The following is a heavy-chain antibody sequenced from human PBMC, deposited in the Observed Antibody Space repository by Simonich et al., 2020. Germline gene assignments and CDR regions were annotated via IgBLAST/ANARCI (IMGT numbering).Heavy chain of an antibody. D-gene: IGHD1-1*01. CDR3: ARSTTGTTAFDI. Sequence: QVQLVQSGAEVKKPGASVKVSCKASGYTFTSYGISWVRQAPGQGLEWMGGNSTYNGNTNDRQKLQGRVTMTTDTSTSTAYMELRSLRSDDTAVYYCARSTTGTTAFDIWGQGTMVTVSS. CDR1: GYTFTSYG. J-gene: IGHJ3*02. CDR2: NSTYNGNT. V-gene: IGHV1-18*01.